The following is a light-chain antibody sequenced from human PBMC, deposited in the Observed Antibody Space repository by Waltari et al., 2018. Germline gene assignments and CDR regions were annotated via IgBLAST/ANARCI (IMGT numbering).Light chain of an antibody. CDR2: DAS. CDR1: QSVSSY. V-gene: IGKV3-11*01. Sequence: EIVLTQSPATLSLSPGERATLSCRASQSVSSYLSWYQQKPGQAPRLLIYDASNRATGIPARFSGSGSGTDFTLTISSLEPEDFAVYYCQQRSNWPPKLTFGGGTKVEIK. J-gene: IGKJ4*01. CDR3: QQRSNWPPKLT.